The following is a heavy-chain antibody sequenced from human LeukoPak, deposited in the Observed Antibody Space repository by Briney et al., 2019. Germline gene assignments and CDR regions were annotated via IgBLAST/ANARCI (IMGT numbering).Heavy chain of an antibody. J-gene: IGHJ5*02. Sequence: GASVKVSCKASGYTFTSYGISWVRQAPGQGLEWMGWISAYNGNTNYAQKFQDRISMTTDTSTNTAYMELRSLKSDDTAVYYCARGTYDFWSGYYPDPWGQGTLVTVSS. CDR2: ISAYNGNT. V-gene: IGHV1-18*01. CDR1: GYTFTSYG. CDR3: ARGTYDFWSGYYPDP. D-gene: IGHD3-3*01.